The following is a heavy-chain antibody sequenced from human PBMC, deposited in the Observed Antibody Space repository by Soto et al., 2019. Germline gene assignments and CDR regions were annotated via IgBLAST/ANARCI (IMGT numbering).Heavy chain of an antibody. J-gene: IGHJ5*02. CDR2: IYYSERTSYNSGST. CDR1: GDSMTGSSYY. V-gene: IGHV4-39*01. Sequence: SETLCLTCTVAGDSMTGSSYYWGWIRQPPGKGLEWIGSIYYSERTSYNSGSTYYSPSLKSRVTISGDTSKSQFSLKLSSVTAADTAVYYCARHTRNQFDPWGQGTLVTVSS. CDR3: ARHTRNQFDP.